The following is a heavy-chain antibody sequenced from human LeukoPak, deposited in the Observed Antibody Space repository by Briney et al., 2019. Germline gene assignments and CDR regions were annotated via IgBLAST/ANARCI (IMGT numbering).Heavy chain of an antibody. Sequence: ASVKVSCKASGYTFTSYYMHWVRQAPGQGLEWTGIINPSGGSTSYAQKFQGRVSITRDTSASTVYMELSSLGSEDTAVYYCARGWGGDCYHVHWGQGTLVTVSS. CDR2: INPSGGST. J-gene: IGHJ4*02. V-gene: IGHV1-46*01. CDR1: GYTFTSYY. CDR3: ARGWGGDCYHVH. D-gene: IGHD2-21*02.